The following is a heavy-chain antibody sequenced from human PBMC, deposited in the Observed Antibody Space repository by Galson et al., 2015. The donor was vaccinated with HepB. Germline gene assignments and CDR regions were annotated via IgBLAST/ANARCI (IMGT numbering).Heavy chain of an antibody. CDR2: IIPILGIA. D-gene: IGHD3-9*01. CDR3: ARILTGYYEDDAFDI. CDR1: GGTFSSYA. Sequence: SVKVSCKASGGTFSSYAISWVRQAPGQGLEWMGRIIPILGIANYAQKFQGRVTITADKSTSTAYMELSSLRSEDTAVYYCARILTGYYEDDAFDIWGQGTMVTVSS. V-gene: IGHV1-69*04. J-gene: IGHJ3*02.